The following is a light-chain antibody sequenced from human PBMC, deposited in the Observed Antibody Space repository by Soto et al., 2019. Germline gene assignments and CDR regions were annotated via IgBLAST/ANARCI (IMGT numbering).Light chain of an antibody. CDR3: SSYTSTNTVL. Sequence: QSALTQPASVSGSPGQSITISCTGTSSDIGGYNYVSWYQQHPGKAPKLIIYDVSNRPSGISNRFSGSKSGNTASQTISGLQAEGEADYYCSSYTSTNTVLFGGGTKLTVL. V-gene: IGLV2-14*03. CDR2: DVS. J-gene: IGLJ3*02. CDR1: SSDIGGYNY.